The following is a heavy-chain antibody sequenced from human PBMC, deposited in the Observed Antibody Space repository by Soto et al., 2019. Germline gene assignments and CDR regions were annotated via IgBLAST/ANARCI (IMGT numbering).Heavy chain of an antibody. CDR2: ITHSGTYV. Sequence: PWGSLRLSCTASGFTFSEYSMSWVRQAPGKGLEWVSSITHSGTYVYYADSVKGRFTISRDSASDSLFLQMTSLRAEDTAVYHCARARRNDWYCEYWGQETMVNVSA. J-gene: IGHJ4*02. D-gene: IGHD1-1*01. V-gene: IGHV3-21*01. CDR3: ARARRNDWYCEY. CDR1: GFTFSEYS.